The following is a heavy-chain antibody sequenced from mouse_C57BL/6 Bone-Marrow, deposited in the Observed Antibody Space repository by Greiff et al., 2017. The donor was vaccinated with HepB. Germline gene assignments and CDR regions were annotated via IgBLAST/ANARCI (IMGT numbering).Heavy chain of an antibody. D-gene: IGHD2-4*01. Sequence: QVQLQQSGAELVRPGSSVKLSCKASGYTFTSYWMHWVKQRPIQGLEWIGNIDPSDSETHYNQKFKDKATLTVDKSSSTAYMQLSSLTCEDSAVYYCARFGLYDYEAWFAYWGQGTLVTVSA. CDR3: ARFGLYDYEAWFAY. V-gene: IGHV1-52*01. CDR2: IDPSDSET. CDR1: GYTFTSYW. J-gene: IGHJ3*01.